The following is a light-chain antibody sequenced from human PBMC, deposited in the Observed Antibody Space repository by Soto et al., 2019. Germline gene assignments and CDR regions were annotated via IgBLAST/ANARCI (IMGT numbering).Light chain of an antibody. J-gene: IGKJ2*01. CDR3: QQYGSSPQT. Sequence: EIVLTQSPGTLSLSPGERATLSCSARQSVSSSYLAGYQQKPGQAPRLLIYGASSRATGIPDRFSGSGSGRDFTVTISRLELEDFAVYYCQQYGSSPQTCGQGTKLELK. CDR2: GAS. CDR1: QSVSSSY. V-gene: IGKV3-20*01.